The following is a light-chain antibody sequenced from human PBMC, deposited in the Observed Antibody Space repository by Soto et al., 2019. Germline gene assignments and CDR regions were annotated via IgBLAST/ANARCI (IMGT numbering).Light chain of an antibody. CDR1: QSVLYSSSNKNY. Sequence: DVVMTQSPDSLAVSLGERATINCKSSQSVLYSSSNKNYLAWYQQKPGQPPKLLIYWASTRESGVPDRFSGRGSGTDFTLTIVSLQAEDVAVYYGQQYYSIPLTFGGGTKVEIK. V-gene: IGKV4-1*01. J-gene: IGKJ4*01. CDR3: QQYYSIPLT. CDR2: WAS.